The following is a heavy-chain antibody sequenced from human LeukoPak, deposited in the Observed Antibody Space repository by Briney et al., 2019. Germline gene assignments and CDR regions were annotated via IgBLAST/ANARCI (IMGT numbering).Heavy chain of an antibody. D-gene: IGHD6-13*01. V-gene: IGHV1-18*01. CDR1: GYTFTSYG. J-gene: IGHJ4*02. CDR3: ARDQFPLHSSSWCPFDY. Sequence: ASVKVSCKASGYTFTSYGISWVRQAPGQGLEWMGWISAYNGNTNYAQKLQSRVTMTTDTSTSTAYMELRSLRSDDTAVYYCARDQFPLHSSSWCPFDYWGQGTLVTVSS. CDR2: ISAYNGNT.